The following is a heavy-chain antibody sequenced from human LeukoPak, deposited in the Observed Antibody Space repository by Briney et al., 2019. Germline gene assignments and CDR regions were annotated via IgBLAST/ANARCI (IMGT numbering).Heavy chain of an antibody. V-gene: IGHV4-4*07. CDR2: IYTSGST. CDR1: GGSISSYY. D-gene: IGHD1-1*01. J-gene: IGHJ6*03. Sequence: SETLSLTCTVSGGSISSYYWSWIRQPAGKGLEWIGRIYTSGSTNYNPSLKSRVTMSVDTSKNQFSLKLTSVTAADTAVYYCARVSWFPGTSYYYMDVWGKGTTVTVSS. CDR3: ARVSWFPGTSYYYMDV.